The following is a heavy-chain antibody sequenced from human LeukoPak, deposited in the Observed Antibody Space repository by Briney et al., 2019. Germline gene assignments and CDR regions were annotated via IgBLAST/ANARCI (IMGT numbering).Heavy chain of an antibody. V-gene: IGHV3-11*01. CDR1: GFTFSDYY. CDR3: ARGSYDFWSGYYPNDY. D-gene: IGHD3-3*01. Sequence: PGGSPRLSCAASGFTFSDYYMSWIRQAPGKGLEWVSYISSSGSTIYYADSVKGRFTISRDNAKNSLYLQMNSLRAEDTAVYYCARGSYDFWSGYYPNDYWGQGTLVTVSS. J-gene: IGHJ4*02. CDR2: ISSSGSTI.